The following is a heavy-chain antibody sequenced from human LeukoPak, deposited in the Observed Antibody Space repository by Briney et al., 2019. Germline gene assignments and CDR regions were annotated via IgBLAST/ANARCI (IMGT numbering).Heavy chain of an antibody. J-gene: IGHJ4*02. CDR1: GFNFSDYY. V-gene: IGHV3-11*01. CDR3: ARGKRRFDY. Sequence: GGSLRLSCAASGFNFSDYYMSWIRQAPGKGLEWVSYISSSGFSTYYAGSVKGRITISRDNARNSLYLQKNSLAPEDTALYYCARGKRRFDYWGQGTLVSVSS. CDR2: ISSSGFST.